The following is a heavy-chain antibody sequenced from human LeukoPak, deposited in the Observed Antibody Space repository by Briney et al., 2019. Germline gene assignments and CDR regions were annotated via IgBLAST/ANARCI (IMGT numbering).Heavy chain of an antibody. CDR1: GYTFTSYD. V-gene: IGHV1-8*01. CDR2: MNPNSGNT. J-gene: IGHJ4*02. CDR3: ARGRVINGVWNYYFDY. Sequence: GASVKVSCKASGYTFTSYDINWVRQAPGQGLEWMGWMNPNSGNTGYAQKFQGRVTMTRNTSISTAYMELSSLRSEDTAVYYCARGRVINGVWNYYFDYWGQGTLVTVSS. D-gene: IGHD2-8*01.